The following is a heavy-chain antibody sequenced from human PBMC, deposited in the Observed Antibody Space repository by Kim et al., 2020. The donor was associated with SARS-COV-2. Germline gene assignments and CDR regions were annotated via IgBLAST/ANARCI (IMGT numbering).Heavy chain of an antibody. CDR1: GGSISSGDYY. D-gene: IGHD3-16*01. V-gene: IGHV4-30-4*01. J-gene: IGHJ4*02. CDR3: LGELRLGESGFDY. CDR2: IYYSGST. Sequence: SETLSLTCTVSGGSISSGDYYWSWIRQPPGKGLEWIGYIYYSGSTYYNPSLKSRVTISVDTSKNQFSLKLSSVTAADTAVYYCLGELRLGESGFDYWGQGTLVTVSS.